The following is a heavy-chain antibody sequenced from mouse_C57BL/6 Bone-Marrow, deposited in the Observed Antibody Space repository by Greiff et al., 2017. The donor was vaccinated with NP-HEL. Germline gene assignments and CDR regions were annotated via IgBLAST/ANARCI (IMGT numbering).Heavy chain of an antibody. CDR1: GFTFSSYA. J-gene: IGHJ1*03. V-gene: IGHV5-4*03. CDR2: ISAGGSYT. Sequence: EVMLVESGGGLVKPGGSLKLSCAASGFTFSSYAMSWVRQTPEKRLEWVATISAGGSYTYYPDNVKGRFTISRDNAKNNLYLQMIHLKSEDATMYYCARVPPTARYFDGWGTGTTVTVSS. CDR3: ARVPPTARYFDG.